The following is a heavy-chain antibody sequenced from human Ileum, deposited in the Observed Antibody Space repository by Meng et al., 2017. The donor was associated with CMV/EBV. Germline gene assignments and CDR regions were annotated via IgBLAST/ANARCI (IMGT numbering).Heavy chain of an antibody. V-gene: IGHV3-74*01. CDR3: TRDPRGPGWFDP. D-gene: IGHD3-10*01. J-gene: IGHJ5*02. CDR1: GFTFRSNW. CDR2: INSDGSST. Sequence: QLVEPGGGLIQPGGSLRLACVASGFTFRSNWMHWVRQAPGKGLEWVSRINSDGSSTNYADSVKGRFFISRDNAKNTLYLQMSGLRDEDTAVYFCTRDPRGPGWFDPWGHGTLVTVSS.